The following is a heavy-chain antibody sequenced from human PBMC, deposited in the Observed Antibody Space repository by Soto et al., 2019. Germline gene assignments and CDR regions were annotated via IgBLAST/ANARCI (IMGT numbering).Heavy chain of an antibody. CDR1: GGSIRSDDYY. Sequence: PSETLSLTCTVSGGSIRSDDYYWSWIRQPPGKGLEWIGYIYYSGSTYYNPSLKSRVTISVDTSKNQFSLKLSSVTAADTAVYYCASTEYSSSTQYYWGQGTLVTVSS. J-gene: IGHJ4*02. CDR3: ASTEYSSSTQYY. V-gene: IGHV4-30-4*01. CDR2: IYYSGST. D-gene: IGHD6-6*01.